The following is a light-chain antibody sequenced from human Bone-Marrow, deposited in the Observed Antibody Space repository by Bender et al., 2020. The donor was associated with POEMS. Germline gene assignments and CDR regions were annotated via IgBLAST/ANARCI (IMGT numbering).Light chain of an antibody. J-gene: IGLJ1*01. V-gene: IGLV2-23*01. CDR2: EGS. CDR3: CSYAGTITPYV. CDR1: SSDVGGYNF. Sequence: QSALTQPASVSGSPGQSITISCTGTSSDVGGYNFVSWYQCHPGKAPKFMIYEGSKRPSGVSNRFSGSKSGNTASLTISGLQAEDEADYYCCSYAGTITPYVFGTGTKVSVL.